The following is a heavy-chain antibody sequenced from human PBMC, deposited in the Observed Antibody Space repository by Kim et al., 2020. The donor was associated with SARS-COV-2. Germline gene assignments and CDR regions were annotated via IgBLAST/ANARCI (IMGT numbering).Heavy chain of an antibody. CDR2: IYTSGST. J-gene: IGHJ4*02. D-gene: IGHD6-13*01. Sequence: SETLSLTCTVSGGSISSYYWSWIRQPAGKGLEWIGRIYTSGSTNYNPSLKSRVTMSVDTYKNHFSLKLSSVTAADTAVYYCARWGSSCTFFDYWGQGTLVTVSS. V-gene: IGHV4-4*07. CDR3: ARWGSSCTFFDY. CDR1: GGSISSYY.